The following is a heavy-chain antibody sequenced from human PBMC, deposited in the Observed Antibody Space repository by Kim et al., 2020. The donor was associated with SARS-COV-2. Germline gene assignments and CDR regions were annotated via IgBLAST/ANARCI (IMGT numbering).Heavy chain of an antibody. CDR3: VFGFYLPTNWGEGWFDT. CDR1: GGSLNTNNW. V-gene: IGHV4-4*02. CDR2: ISHSGTT. J-gene: IGHJ5*01. Sequence: SETLSLTCAVSGGSLNTNNWWSWVRQPPGKGLEWIGEISHSGTTNYNPSLKSRVTISVDKSKNHFSLRVDSVTAADTALYYCVFGFYLPTNWGEGWFDT. D-gene: IGHD3-10*02.